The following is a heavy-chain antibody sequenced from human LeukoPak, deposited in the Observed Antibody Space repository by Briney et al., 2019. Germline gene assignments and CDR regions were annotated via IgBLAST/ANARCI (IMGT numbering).Heavy chain of an antibody. Sequence: GGSLRLSCAASGFTFDDYAMHWVRHAPGKGLEWVSGISWNSGSIAYADSVEGRFTISRDNTKNSLYLQMKSLRAEDTALYYCAKAHLTLNSGWSIYGRDVWGQGTTVTVSS. CDR2: ISWNSGSI. J-gene: IGHJ6*02. CDR1: GFTFDDYA. V-gene: IGHV3-9*01. D-gene: IGHD6-19*01. CDR3: AKAHLTLNSGWSIYGRDV.